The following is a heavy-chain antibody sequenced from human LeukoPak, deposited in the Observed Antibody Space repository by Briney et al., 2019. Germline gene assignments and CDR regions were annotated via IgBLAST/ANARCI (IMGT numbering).Heavy chain of an antibody. J-gene: IGHJ4*02. V-gene: IGHV4-59*12. Sequence: PSETLSLTCTVSGGSISSYYWSWIRQPPGKGLEWIGYIYYSGSTNYNPSLKSRVTISVDKSKNQFSLKLSSVTAADTAVYYCARDVGYDRVQWGQGTLVTVSS. CDR2: IYYSGST. CDR3: ARDVGYDRVQ. CDR1: GGSISSYY. D-gene: IGHD3-22*01.